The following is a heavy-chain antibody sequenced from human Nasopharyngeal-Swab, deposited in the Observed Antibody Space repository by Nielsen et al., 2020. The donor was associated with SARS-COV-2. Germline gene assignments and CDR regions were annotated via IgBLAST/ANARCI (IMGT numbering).Heavy chain of an antibody. Sequence: SETLSITCAVYGGSCSGYYWSWIRQHPGKGLEWIGEINHSGSTNYNPSLKSRVTISVDTSKNQFSLKLRSVTAADTAVYYCARVGWFGEFHFDYWGQGTLVTVSS. J-gene: IGHJ4*02. CDR1: GGSCSGYY. CDR3: ARVGWFGEFHFDY. CDR2: INHSGST. D-gene: IGHD3-10*01. V-gene: IGHV4-34*01.